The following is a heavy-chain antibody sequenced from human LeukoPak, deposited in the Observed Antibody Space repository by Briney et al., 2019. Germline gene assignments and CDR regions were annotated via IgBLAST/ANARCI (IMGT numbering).Heavy chain of an antibody. V-gene: IGHV4-59*01. CDR1: GGSISSYY. Sequence: SETLSLTCTVSGGSISSYYWSWTRQPPGKGLEWIGYIYYSGSTNYNPSLKSRVTISVDTSKNQFSLKLSSVTAADTAVYYCARGSSDIVVVPAAFRGAFDIWGQGTMVTVSS. CDR3: ARGSSDIVVVPAAFRGAFDI. CDR2: IYYSGST. J-gene: IGHJ3*02. D-gene: IGHD2-2*01.